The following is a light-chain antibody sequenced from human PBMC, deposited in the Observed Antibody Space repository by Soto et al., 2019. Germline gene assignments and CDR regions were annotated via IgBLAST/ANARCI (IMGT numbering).Light chain of an antibody. CDR3: ISYTSDDVRYV. CDR2: EVS. V-gene: IGLV2-14*01. Sequence: QSALTQPASVSGTPGQSITISCTGSNSDVGIYYFVSWYQHHPGRAPKLIVSEVSHRPSGVSNSFSGSKSGNTASLTISGLQSEDEADYYCISYTSDDVRYVFGTGTKLTVL. J-gene: IGLJ1*01. CDR1: NSDVGIYYF.